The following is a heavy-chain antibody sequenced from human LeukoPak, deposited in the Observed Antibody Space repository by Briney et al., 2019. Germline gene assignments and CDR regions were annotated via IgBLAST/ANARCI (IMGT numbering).Heavy chain of an antibody. CDR1: GGSFSGYY. Sequence: PSETLSLTCAVYGGSFSGYYWSWIRQPPGKGLEWIGEVNHSGSTNYNPSLKSRVTISVDTSKNQFSLKLSSVTAADTAVYYCARANCSSVGVVNNAHETNWCAPRGLGTLVPVSS. V-gene: IGHV4-34*01. CDR3: ARANCSSVGVVNNAHETNWCAP. CDR2: VNHSGST. D-gene: IGHD3-3*01. J-gene: IGHJ5*02.